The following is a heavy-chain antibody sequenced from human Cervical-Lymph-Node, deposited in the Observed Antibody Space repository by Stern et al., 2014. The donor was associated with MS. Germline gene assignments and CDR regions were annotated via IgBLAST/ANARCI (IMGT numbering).Heavy chain of an antibody. CDR3: CRDGGGVIPTAVFDN. CDR2: INPSGDTT. CDR1: GYTFTRHY. J-gene: IGHJ4*02. Sequence: VQLVESGAEVKKPGASVKVSCRASGYTFTRHYMHWVRQAPGQGLEWMGIINPSGDTTSYAPKFQGRVTMTRDTSTSTDDMALSSLRSDDTAVYYRCRDGGGVIPTAVFDNWGQGTLVTVSS. V-gene: IGHV1-46*03. D-gene: IGHD2-21*02.